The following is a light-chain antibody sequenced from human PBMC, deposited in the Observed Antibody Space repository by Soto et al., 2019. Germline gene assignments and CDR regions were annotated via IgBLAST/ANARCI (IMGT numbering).Light chain of an antibody. V-gene: IGKV3-20*01. CDR1: QSVSSRY. CDR3: QQYGSSPPAIT. Sequence: EIVLTQSPGTLSLSPGERATISCRASQSVSSRYLARYQQKPGQAPRLLIYDVSSRATGIPDRFSGSGSGTDFTLTISRLEPEDFAVYYCQQYGSSPPAITFGQGTRLEIK. CDR2: DVS. J-gene: IGKJ5*01.